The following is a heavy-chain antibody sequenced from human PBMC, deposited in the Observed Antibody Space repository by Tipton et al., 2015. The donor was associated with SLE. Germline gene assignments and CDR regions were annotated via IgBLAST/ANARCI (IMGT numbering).Heavy chain of an antibody. CDR1: GGSISSSSYY. V-gene: IGHV4-39*07. CDR3: ARVGDEAAAALGY. Sequence: LRLSCTVSGGSISSSSYYWGWIRQPPGKGLEWIGSIYYSGSTYYNPSLKSRVTISVDTSKNQFSLKLSSVTAAGTAVYYCARVGDEAAAALGYWGQGTLVTVSS. D-gene: IGHD6-13*01. CDR2: IYYSGST. J-gene: IGHJ4*02.